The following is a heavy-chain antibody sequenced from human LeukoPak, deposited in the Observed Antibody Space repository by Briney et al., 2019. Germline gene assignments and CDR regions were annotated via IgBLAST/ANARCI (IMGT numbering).Heavy chain of an antibody. CDR1: GGSISSGSYY. J-gene: IGHJ6*03. CDR3: ARTYSNYSRYYYYYYMDV. Sequence: KTSETLSLTCIVSGGSISSGSYYWSWIRQPAGKGLEWIGRIYTSGSTSYNPSLKSRVTISVDTSKNHFSLRLSSVTAADTAVYYCARTYSNYSRYYYYYYMDVWGKGTTVTVSS. CDR2: IYTSGST. D-gene: IGHD4-11*01. V-gene: IGHV4-61*02.